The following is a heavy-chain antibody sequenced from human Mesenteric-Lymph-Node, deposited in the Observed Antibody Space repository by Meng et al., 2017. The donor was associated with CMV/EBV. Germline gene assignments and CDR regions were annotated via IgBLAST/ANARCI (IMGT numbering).Heavy chain of an antibody. J-gene: IGHJ6*02. CDR1: GYSLRTPGMR. V-gene: IGHV2-70D*14. D-gene: IGHD6-19*01. CDR3: ARSGWPKAGYYYYGMDV. Sequence: SGLTLAKPTQILTLTCSFSGYSLRTPGMRVSWIRQPPGKALEWLARIDWDDDKFYNASLKTRLTISKDTSKNQVVLRMTNMDPVDTATYYCARSGWPKAGYYYYGMDVWGQGTTVTVSS. CDR2: IDWDDDK.